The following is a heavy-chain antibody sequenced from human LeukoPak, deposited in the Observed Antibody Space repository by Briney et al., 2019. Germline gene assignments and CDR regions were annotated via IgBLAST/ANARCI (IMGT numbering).Heavy chain of an antibody. CDR3: ARGGGRYYDFWSSNWFDP. J-gene: IGHJ5*02. D-gene: IGHD3-3*01. CDR1: GYTFTSYG. Sequence: ASVNVSCKASGYTFTSYGISWVRQAPGQGLEWMGWISAYNGNTNYAQKLQGRVTMTTDTSTSTAYMELRSLRSDDTAVYYCARGGGRYYDFWSSNWFDPWGQGTLVTVSS. V-gene: IGHV1-18*01. CDR2: ISAYNGNT.